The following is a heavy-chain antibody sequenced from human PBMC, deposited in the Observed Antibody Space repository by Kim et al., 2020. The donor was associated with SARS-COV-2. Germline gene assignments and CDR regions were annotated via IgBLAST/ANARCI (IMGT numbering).Heavy chain of an antibody. CDR1: GFTFSAYY. Sequence: GGSLRLSCSTSGFTFSAYYMCWIRQVPGKGLEWVSSVTEHGRYTHYADSVKGRFTASRDNSKNSLYLEMSSLRAEDTGVYYCVKVIGGWSGMDYCDQGT. V-gene: IGHV3-11*05. CDR2: VTEHGRYT. D-gene: IGHD6-19*01. J-gene: IGHJ6*02. CDR3: VKVIGGWSGMDY.